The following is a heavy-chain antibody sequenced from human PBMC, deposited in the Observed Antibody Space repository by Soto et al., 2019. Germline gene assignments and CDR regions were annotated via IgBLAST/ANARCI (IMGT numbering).Heavy chain of an antibody. Sequence: PGGSLRLSCAASGFTFSSYSMTWVRQAPGGGLEWVSTISGSGGSTYYADSVKGRFTISRDNSKNTAFLQMNSLKAEDTAVYLCTRQRLLWGPFDYWGQGTPVTVSS. CDR2: ISGSGGST. D-gene: IGHD3-10*01. J-gene: IGHJ4*02. CDR3: TRQRLLWGPFDY. V-gene: IGHV3-23*01. CDR1: GFTFSSYS.